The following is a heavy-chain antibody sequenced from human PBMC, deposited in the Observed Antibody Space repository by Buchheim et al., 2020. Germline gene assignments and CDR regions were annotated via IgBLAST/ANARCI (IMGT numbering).Heavy chain of an antibody. CDR1: GFTFSNYD. V-gene: IGHV3-13*04. J-gene: IGHJ5*02. CDR3: ARGLQAHCEYTNCPLGS. Sequence: EVQLVESGGGLVQPGGSLRISCAASGFTFSNYDMHWVRQATGKGLEWVSSIGTDADTYYSGSVEGRFTISRENAKNSLLLHMNSLNAGDTAVYFCARGLQAHCEYTNCPLGSWGQG. D-gene: IGHD2-2*01. CDR2: IGTDADT.